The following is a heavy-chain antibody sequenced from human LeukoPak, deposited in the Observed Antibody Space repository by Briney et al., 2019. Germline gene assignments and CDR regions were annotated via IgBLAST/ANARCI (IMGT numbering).Heavy chain of an antibody. CDR2: INPNSGGT. D-gene: IGHD2-15*01. V-gene: IGHV1-2*06. Sequence: ASVKVSCKASGYTFTGYYMRWVRQAPGQGLEWMGRINPNSGGTNYAQRFQGRVTMTRDTSISTAYMELSRLRSDDTAVYYCAREPLGYCSGGSCYPNWFDPWGQGTLVTVSS. CDR1: GYTFTGYY. CDR3: AREPLGYCSGGSCYPNWFDP. J-gene: IGHJ5*02.